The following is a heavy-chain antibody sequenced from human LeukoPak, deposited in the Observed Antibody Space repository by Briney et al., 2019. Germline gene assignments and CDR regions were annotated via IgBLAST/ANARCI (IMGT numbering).Heavy chain of an antibody. CDR3: ARGGSRTSGYFDY. CDR2: INPNSGGT. CDR1: GYTFTGYY. D-gene: IGHD3-10*01. V-gene: IGHV1-2*02. Sequence: ASVKVSCKASGYTFTGYYMHWVRQAPGQGPEWMGWINPNSGGTNYAQKFQGRVTMTRDTSISTGYMELSRLRSDDTAVYYCARGGSRTSGYFDYWGQGTLVTVSS. J-gene: IGHJ4*02.